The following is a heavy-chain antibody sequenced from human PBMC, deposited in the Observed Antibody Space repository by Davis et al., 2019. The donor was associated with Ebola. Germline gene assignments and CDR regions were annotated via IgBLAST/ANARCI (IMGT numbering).Heavy chain of an antibody. V-gene: IGHV1-18*01. J-gene: IGHJ5*02. CDR2: INPHNGNT. CDR1: GYTFTSYD. Sequence: AASVKVSCKASGYTFTSYDINWVRQAPGQGLEWMGWINPHNGNTNYAQKLQGRVTMTTDTSTSTAYMELRSLRSDDTAVYYCARSRAYSSSWYLWFDPWGRGTLVTVSS. D-gene: IGHD6-13*01. CDR3: ARSRAYSSSWYLWFDP.